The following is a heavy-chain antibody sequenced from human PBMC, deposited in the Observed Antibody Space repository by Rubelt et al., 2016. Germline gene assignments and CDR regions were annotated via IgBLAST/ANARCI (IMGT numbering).Heavy chain of an antibody. V-gene: IGHV4-59*01. CDR2: IYYIENT. CDR1: GGSIGNFY. D-gene: IGHD2-15*01. Sequence: QVQLQESGPGLVKPSETLSLTCTVSGGSIGNFYWSWIRQSPGKGLEWLGYIYYIENTDYNPSLKSRVTISVDTSKNQFSRRLTSMTAADTAVYYCACRIGYYGVDVWGQGTTVTVSS. J-gene: IGHJ6*02. CDR3: ACRIGYYGVDV.